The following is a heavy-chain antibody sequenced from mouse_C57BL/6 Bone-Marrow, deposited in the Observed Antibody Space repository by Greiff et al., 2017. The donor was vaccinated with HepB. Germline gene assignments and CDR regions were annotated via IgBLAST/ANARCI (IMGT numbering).Heavy chain of an antibody. D-gene: IGHD1-1*01. V-gene: IGHV14-4*01. J-gene: IGHJ4*01. Sequence: VQLQQSGAELVRPGASVKLSCTASGFNIKDDYMHWVKQRPEQGLEWIGWIDPENGDTEYASKFQGKATITADTSSNTAYLQLSSLTSEDTAVYYCTAGHYGSSGDYAMDYWGQGTSVTVAS. CDR3: TAGHYGSSGDYAMDY. CDR1: GFNIKDDY. CDR2: IDPENGDT.